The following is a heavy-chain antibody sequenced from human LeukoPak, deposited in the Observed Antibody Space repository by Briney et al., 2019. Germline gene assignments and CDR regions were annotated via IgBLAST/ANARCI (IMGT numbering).Heavy chain of an antibody. D-gene: IGHD6-6*01. CDR3: VRLRGGSSSAHDY. Sequence: GGSLRLSCEASGFTFTSYWMHWVRQAPGKGLVWVSRIESDGNTTYADSVKGRFTISRDNAKNTVYLQMNSLRVDDTALYSCVRLRGGSSSAHDYWGQGTLVTVSS. CDR2: IESDGNT. V-gene: IGHV3-74*01. CDR1: GFTFTSYW. J-gene: IGHJ4*02.